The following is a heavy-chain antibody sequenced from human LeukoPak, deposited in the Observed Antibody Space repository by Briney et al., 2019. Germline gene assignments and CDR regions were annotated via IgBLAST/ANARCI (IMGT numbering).Heavy chain of an antibody. J-gene: IGHJ4*02. CDR3: ARSRWLAAAGFDY. CDR1: GFTFSSYD. D-gene: IGHD6-13*01. Sequence: GGSLRLSCAASGFTFSSYDMHWVRQATGKGLECVSAIGTAGDTYYPGSVKGRFTISRENAKNSLYLQMNSLRAGDTAVYYCARSRWLAAAGFDYWGQGTLVTVSS. CDR2: IGTAGDT. V-gene: IGHV3-13*01.